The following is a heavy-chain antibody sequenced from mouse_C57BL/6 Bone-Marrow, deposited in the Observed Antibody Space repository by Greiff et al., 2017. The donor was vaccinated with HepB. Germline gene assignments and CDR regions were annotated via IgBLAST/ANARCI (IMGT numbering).Heavy chain of an antibody. J-gene: IGHJ3*01. Sequence: EVKLVESGGGLVQPKGSLKLSCAASGFSFNTYAMNWVRQAPGKGLEWGARIRSKSNNYATYYADSVKDRFTISRDDSESMLYLQMNNLKTEDTAMYYCVRRPFAYWGQGTLVTVSA. CDR1: GFSFNTYA. CDR3: VRRPFAY. CDR2: IRSKSNNYAT. V-gene: IGHV10-1*01.